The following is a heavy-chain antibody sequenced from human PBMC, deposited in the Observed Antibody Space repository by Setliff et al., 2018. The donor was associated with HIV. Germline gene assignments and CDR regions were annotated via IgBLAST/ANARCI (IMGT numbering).Heavy chain of an antibody. CDR2: INPSDGTT. J-gene: IGHJ4*02. CDR3: VKEYHTEVPDTRVANYFDY. V-gene: IGHV1-46*01. Sequence: GASVKVSCKASGYTFTSCFMHWVRHAPGQGLEYMGIINPSDGTTDYTQKFQDRVTMTSDTSTSTVYMELRSLRSEDTAIYYGVKEYHTEVPDTRVANYFDYWGQGTLVTVSS. CDR1: GYTFTSCF. D-gene: IGHD2-2*01.